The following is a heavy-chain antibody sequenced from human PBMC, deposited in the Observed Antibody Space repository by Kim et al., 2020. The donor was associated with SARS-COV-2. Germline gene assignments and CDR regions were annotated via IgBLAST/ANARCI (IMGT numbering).Heavy chain of an antibody. CDR2: ISYDGSNK. J-gene: IGHJ6*02. Sequence: GGSLRLSCAASGFTFSSYGMHWVRQAPGKGLEWVAVISYDGSNKYYADSVKGRFTISRDNSKNTLYLQMNSLRAEDTAVYYCAKDDQGFGGISGGMDVWGQGTTVTVSS. V-gene: IGHV3-30*18. CDR1: GFTFSSYG. D-gene: IGHD3-10*01. CDR3: AKDDQGFGGISGGMDV.